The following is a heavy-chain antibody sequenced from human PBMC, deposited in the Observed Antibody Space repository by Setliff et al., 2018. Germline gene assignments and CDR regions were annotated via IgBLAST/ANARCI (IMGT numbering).Heavy chain of an antibody. V-gene: IGHV1-69*05. D-gene: IGHD5-18*01. Sequence: SVKVSCKASRGTFSSYGITWVRQAPGQGLEWMGGIIPIFGTTDYAQKFQGRVTMTRDTSTSTVYMELSSLRSEDTAVYYCARAPLESGYNYGQGHYFDYWGQGTLVTVSS. CDR1: RGTFSSYG. J-gene: IGHJ4*02. CDR2: IIPIFGTT. CDR3: ARAPLESGYNYGQGHYFDY.